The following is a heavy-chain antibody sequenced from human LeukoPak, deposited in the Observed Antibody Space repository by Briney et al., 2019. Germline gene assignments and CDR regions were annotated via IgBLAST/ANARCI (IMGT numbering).Heavy chain of an antibody. CDR3: ARVKDPGGYYYYYYMDI. Sequence: RPSETLSFTCSVSGGSISSSSSYWGWIRQPPGKGLEWIGSIYYSGSSFDNPALKSRVTISVDTSKNQFSLKVSSVTAADTAVYYCARVKDPGGYYYYYYMDIWGKGNTVTVSS. J-gene: IGHJ6*03. D-gene: IGHD3-16*01. CDR1: GGSISSSSSY. CDR2: IYYSGSS. V-gene: IGHV4-39*07.